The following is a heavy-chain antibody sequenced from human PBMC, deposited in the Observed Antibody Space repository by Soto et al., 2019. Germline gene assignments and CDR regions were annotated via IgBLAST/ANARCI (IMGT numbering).Heavy chain of an antibody. Sequence: PGESLKISCKGSTYTFATYWIGWVRQMPGKGLEWMGLIYPGDSDTKYSPSFQGQVTISADKSISTAYLRWSSLKASDTAMYYCATLSYYDSYSGFDHWGQGTLVTVSS. D-gene: IGHD3-22*01. CDR2: IYPGDSDT. J-gene: IGHJ4*02. CDR3: ATLSYYDSYSGFDH. V-gene: IGHV5-51*01. CDR1: TYTFATYW.